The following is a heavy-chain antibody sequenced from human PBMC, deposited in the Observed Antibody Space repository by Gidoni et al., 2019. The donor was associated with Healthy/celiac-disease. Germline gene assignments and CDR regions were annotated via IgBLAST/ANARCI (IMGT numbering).Heavy chain of an antibody. CDR3: ASMAYYYDSSGYSIKPYFDY. Sequence: QVQLQESGPGLVKPSATLSLTCAVSGYSISSGYYWGWIRQPPGKGLEWIGSIYHSGSTYYNPSLKSRVTISVDTSKNQFSLKLSSVTAADTAVYYCASMAYYYDSSGYSIKPYFDYWGQGTLVTVSS. D-gene: IGHD3-22*01. CDR2: IYHSGST. J-gene: IGHJ4*02. V-gene: IGHV4-38-2*01. CDR1: GYSISSGYY.